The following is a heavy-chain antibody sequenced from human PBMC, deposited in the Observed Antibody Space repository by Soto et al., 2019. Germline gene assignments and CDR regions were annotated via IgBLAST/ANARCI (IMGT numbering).Heavy chain of an antibody. V-gene: IGHV4-34*01. CDR1: GGSFSGYY. D-gene: IGHD2-2*01. J-gene: IGHJ5*02. Sequence: SETLSLTCAVYGGSFSGYYWSWIHQPPGKGLEWIGEINHSGSTNYNPSLKSRVTISVDTSKNQFSLKLSSVTAADTAVYYCARSGGRYCSSTSCYAPLYNLFDPWGQGTLVTVSS. CDR2: INHSGST. CDR3: ARSGGRYCSSTSCYAPLYNLFDP.